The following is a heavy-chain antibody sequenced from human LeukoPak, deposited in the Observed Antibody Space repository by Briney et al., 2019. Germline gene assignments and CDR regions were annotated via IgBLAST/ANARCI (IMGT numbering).Heavy chain of an antibody. D-gene: IGHD3-10*01. Sequence: GGSLRLSCAASDFSFITYAMSWVRQAPGKGLEWVSTITGHGDATYYADSVKGRFTISRDNSKNTLYLQMNSLRADDTAVYYCARDSSMLRGPLVIYYFDFWGQGTLVTVSS. CDR2: ITGHGDAT. V-gene: IGHV3-23*01. CDR3: ARDSSMLRGPLVIYYFDF. CDR1: DFSFITYA. J-gene: IGHJ4*02.